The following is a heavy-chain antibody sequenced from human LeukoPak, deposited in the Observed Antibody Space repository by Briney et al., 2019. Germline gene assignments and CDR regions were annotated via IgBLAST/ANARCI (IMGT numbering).Heavy chain of an antibody. CDR2: IYYSETT. V-gene: IGHV4-39*01. Sequence: SETLSLTXTVSGGSINSANYYWGWLRQPPGKGLEWIGSIYYSETTYDNPSFKSRVTISIETSKNQFSLKLSSVTASDTAVYYCARQRADYYYYYVDVWGKGTTVAVS. J-gene: IGHJ6*03. CDR1: GGSINSANYY. CDR3: ARQRADYYYYYVDV.